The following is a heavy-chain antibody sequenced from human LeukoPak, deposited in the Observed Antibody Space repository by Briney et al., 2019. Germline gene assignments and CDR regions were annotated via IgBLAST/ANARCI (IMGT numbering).Heavy chain of an antibody. CDR2: IYPGDSDT. J-gene: IGHJ4*02. Sequence: GESLKISCKGSGYSFTSYWIGWVRQMPGKGLEWMGIIYPGDSDTRYSPSFQGQVTISADKSISTAYLQWSSLKASDTAMYYCARLTHYYDSSGYYPTVTFDYWGQGTLVTVSS. D-gene: IGHD3-22*01. CDR3: ARLTHYYDSSGYYPTVTFDY. V-gene: IGHV5-51*01. CDR1: GYSFTSYW.